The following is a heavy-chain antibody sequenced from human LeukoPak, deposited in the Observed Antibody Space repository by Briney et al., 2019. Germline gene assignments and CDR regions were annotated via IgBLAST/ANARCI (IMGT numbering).Heavy chain of an antibody. CDR1: GGSIRSYY. V-gene: IGHV4-59*01. D-gene: IGHD3-10*01. CDR2: INYSGST. J-gene: IGHJ5*02. CDR3: ARDLGFGPMVRGVISP. Sequence: PSETLSLTCTVSGGSIRSYYWSWIRQPPGKGLEWMGHINYSGSTNYNPSLKSRVTISVDTSKNQFSLKLSSVTAADTAMYYRARDLGFGPMVRGVISPWGQGTLVTVSS.